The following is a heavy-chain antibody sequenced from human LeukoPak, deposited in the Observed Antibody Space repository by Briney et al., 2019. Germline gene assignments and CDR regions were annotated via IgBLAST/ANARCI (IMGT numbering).Heavy chain of an antibody. D-gene: IGHD2-15*01. CDR3: ARGSSPYCSAGNCYIDY. CDR2: ISTYNDNT. V-gene: IGHV1-18*04. Sequence: ASVKVSCRASGYTFTSYGISWVRQVPGQGLEWMGWISTYNDNTYSAQKFQGRVTMTTHTSTSTAYMEVRSLRSDDTAVYYCARGSSPYCSAGNCYIDYWGQGTLVTVSS. CDR1: GYTFTSYG. J-gene: IGHJ4*02.